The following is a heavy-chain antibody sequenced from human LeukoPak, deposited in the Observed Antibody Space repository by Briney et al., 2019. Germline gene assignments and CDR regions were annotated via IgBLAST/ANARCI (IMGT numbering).Heavy chain of an antibody. V-gene: IGHV7-4-1*02. CDR1: GYTFTGYY. D-gene: IGHD3-10*01. CDR2: INTNTGNP. J-gene: IGHJ3*02. CDR3: ARDIPLVLAYGSGRGRREDAFDI. Sequence: ASVKVSCKASGYTFTGYYMHWVRQAPGQGLEWMGWINTNTGNPTYAQGFTGRFVFSLDTSVSTAYLQISSLKAEDTAVYYCARDIPLVLAYGSGRGRREDAFDIWGQGTMVTVSS.